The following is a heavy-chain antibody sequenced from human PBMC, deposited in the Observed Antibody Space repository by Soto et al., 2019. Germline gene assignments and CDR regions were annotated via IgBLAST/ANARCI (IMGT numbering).Heavy chain of an antibody. V-gene: IGHV1-69*13. Sequence: SVKVSCKASGGTFSSYAISWVRQAPGQGLEWMGGIIPIFGTANYAQKFQGRVTITADESTSTAYMELSSLRSEDTAVYYCASAKAVVVAALGIWGQGTMVTVSS. D-gene: IGHD2-15*01. CDR2: IIPIFGTA. CDR3: ASAKAVVVAALGI. J-gene: IGHJ3*02. CDR1: GGTFSSYA.